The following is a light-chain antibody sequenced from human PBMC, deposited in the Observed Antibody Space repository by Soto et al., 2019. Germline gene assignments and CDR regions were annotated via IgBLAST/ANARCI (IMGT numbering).Light chain of an antibody. J-gene: IGLJ3*02. V-gene: IGLV4-60*02. CDR1: SGHSSYI. CDR3: ETWDFNTRV. Sequence: QSVLTQLSSASASLGSSVKLTCTLSSGHSSYIIAWHQQQPGKAPRYLMKLEGSGSYNKGSGVPDRFSGSSSGADRYLTISNLQFEDEADYYCETWDFNTRVFGGGTKLTVL. CDR2: LEGSGSY.